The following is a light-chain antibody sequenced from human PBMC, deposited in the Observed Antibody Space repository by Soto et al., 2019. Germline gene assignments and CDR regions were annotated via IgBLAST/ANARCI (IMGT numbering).Light chain of an antibody. CDR3: ISYTERQSYR. J-gene: IGLJ1*01. CDR2: AVS. CDR1: SSDIGSYDH. Sequence: QSVLTQPASGSGSPGQSSTISCSGTSSDIGSYDHVAWYQQFPGKSPNLIIYAVSDRPSGVSDRSSGCKSGISASLTISLLQTEDDADYYCISYTERQSYRFGTGTKVTVL. V-gene: IGLV2-14*03.